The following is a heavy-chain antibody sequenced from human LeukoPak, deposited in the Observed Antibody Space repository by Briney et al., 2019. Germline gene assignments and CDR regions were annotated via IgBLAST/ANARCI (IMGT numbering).Heavy chain of an antibody. D-gene: IGHD3-3*01. V-gene: IGHV1-46*01. J-gene: IGHJ5*02. CDR1: GYTFTSYY. CDR3: ARAPYYDFWSGYHTHWFDP. CDR2: INPSGGST. Sequence: GASVKVSCKASGYTFTSYYMHWVRQAPGQGLEWMGIINPSGGSTSYAQKFQGRVIMTRDTSTSTVYMELSSLRSEDTAVYYCARAPYYDFWSGYHTHWFDPWGQGTLVTVSS.